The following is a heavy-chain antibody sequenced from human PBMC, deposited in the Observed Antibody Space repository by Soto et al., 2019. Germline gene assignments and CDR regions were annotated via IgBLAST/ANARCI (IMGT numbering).Heavy chain of an antibody. J-gene: IGHJ6*02. CDR2: IYPGDSDT. Sequence: PGESLKISCKGSGYSFTSYWIAWVRQMPGKGLERMGIIYPGDSDTRYSPSFQGQVTISADKSISTAYLQWSSLKASDTAMYYCASLNTIVGATPYYYYGMDVWGQGTTVTVSS. V-gene: IGHV5-51*03. CDR1: GYSFTSYW. D-gene: IGHD1-26*01. CDR3: ASLNTIVGATPYYYYGMDV.